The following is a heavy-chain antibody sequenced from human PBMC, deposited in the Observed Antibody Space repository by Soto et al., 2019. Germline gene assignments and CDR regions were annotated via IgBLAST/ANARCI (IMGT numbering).Heavy chain of an antibody. V-gene: IGHV3-74*01. J-gene: IGHJ4*02. D-gene: IGHD1-1*01. CDR3: ARGGPYNSAPRGSRVADF. Sequence: EVQLVESGGGLVQRGGSLRLSCEASGFTLNDYWMHWVRQVPGKGLVWVARINADGTSASYADSVKGRFTISRDNAKNTDYLLMNSRRAEDSAVYYCARGGPYNSAPRGSRVADFWGLGTLVTLSS. CDR1: GFTLNDYW. CDR2: INADGTSA.